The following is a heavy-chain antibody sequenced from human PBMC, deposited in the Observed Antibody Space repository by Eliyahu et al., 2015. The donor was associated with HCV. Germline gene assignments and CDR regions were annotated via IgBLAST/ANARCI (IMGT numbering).Heavy chain of an antibody. D-gene: IGHD2-2*03. Sequence: EVQLVESGGGLVKPGGSLRLSCAASGFTFSSXSXNWVRQXPGKGLEWVXSISSSSSYIYYAXXVKGRFTISRDNAKNSLYLQMNSLRAEDTAVYYCASMVDIVVVPAAVSPNYYYYGMDVWGQGTTVTVSS. J-gene: IGHJ6*02. CDR1: GFTFSSXS. CDR3: ASMVDIVVVPAAVSPNYYYYGMDV. CDR2: ISSSSSYI. V-gene: IGHV3-21*01.